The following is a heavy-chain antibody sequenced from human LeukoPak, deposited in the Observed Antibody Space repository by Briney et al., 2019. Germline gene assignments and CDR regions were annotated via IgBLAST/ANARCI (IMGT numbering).Heavy chain of an antibody. V-gene: IGHV3-11*03. CDR1: GFTFSDYY. CDR3: ARSRVNGYNRGFDY. Sequence: GGSLRLSCAASGFTFSDYYMSWIRHAPGKGLEWVSYITSSSSYTNYAEFLKGRFTISRDNAKKSLYLQMTSLRVEDTAVYYCARSRVNGYNRGFDYWGQGTLVTVSS. CDR2: ITSSSSYT. J-gene: IGHJ4*02. D-gene: IGHD5-24*01.